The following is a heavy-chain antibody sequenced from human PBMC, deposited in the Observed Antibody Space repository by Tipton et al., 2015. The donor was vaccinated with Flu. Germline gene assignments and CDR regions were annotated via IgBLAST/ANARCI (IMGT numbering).Heavy chain of an antibody. Sequence: QLVQSGGGVVQPGGSLRLSCAASGFTFRSYGMHWVRQAPGKGLEWLAFIRYDASNKNYADSVKGRFTISRDNSQNTLYLQMNSLRAEDTAVYYCAKDAATGTAYNNYYGMDVWGQGTTVTVSS. CDR2: IRYDASNK. J-gene: IGHJ6*02. CDR3: AKDAATGTAYNNYYGMDV. D-gene: IGHD1-1*01. CDR1: GFTFRSYG. V-gene: IGHV3-30*02.